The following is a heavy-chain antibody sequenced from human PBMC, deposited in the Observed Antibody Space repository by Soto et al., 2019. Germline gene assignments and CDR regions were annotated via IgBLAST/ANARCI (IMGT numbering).Heavy chain of an antibody. CDR2: INSDGSST. J-gene: IGHJ6*02. CDR1: GFTFSSYW. CDR3: ARGGSSGYPFYYYGMDV. D-gene: IGHD5-12*01. V-gene: IGHV3-74*01. Sequence: PGGSLRLSCAASGFTFSSYWMHWVRQAPGKGLVWVSRINSDGSSTSYADSVKGRFTISRDNAKNTLYLQMNSLRAEDAAVYYCARGGSSGYPFYYYGMDVWGPGTTVTVSS.